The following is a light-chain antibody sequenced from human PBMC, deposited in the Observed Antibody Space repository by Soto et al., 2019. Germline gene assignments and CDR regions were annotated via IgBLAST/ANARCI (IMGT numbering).Light chain of an antibody. CDR1: QGIRND. CDR3: LQDYTYPRT. J-gene: IGKJ1*01. V-gene: IGKV1-6*01. CDR2: GAS. Sequence: AIQMTQSPSSLSASVGDRVTITCRASQGIRNDLGWYQEKPGKAPKLLIFGASTLQTGVPSRFSGSGSGTDFTLTISSLQPEDFATYYCLQDYTYPRTFGQGTKVEIK.